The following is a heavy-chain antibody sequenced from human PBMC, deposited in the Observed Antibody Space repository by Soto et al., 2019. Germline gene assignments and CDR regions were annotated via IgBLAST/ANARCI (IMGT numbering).Heavy chain of an antibody. Sequence: GALRLACVVSDWTFRNYAMNGVRQAPGKGLEWVSGISGSGDGTYYADSVKGRFTISRDNSKNTLYLRMSSLRAEDTAVYYCAKIRLYDSTGYQRDALDIWGQGTMVTV. D-gene: IGHD3-22*01. CDR1: DWTFRNYA. J-gene: IGHJ3*02. V-gene: IGHV3-23*01. CDR2: ISGSGDGT. CDR3: AKIRLYDSTGYQRDALDI.